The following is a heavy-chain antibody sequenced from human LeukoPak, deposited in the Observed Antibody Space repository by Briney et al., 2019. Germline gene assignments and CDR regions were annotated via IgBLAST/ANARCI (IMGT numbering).Heavy chain of an antibody. Sequence: PSETLSLTCAVYGGSFSGYYWSWIRQPPEMGLEWIGEINHSGSTNYNPSLKSRVTISVDTSKNQFSLKLRSVTAADTAVYYCARQGPRGRYYYDSSGYSGRYYYYYMNVWGKGTTVTISS. V-gene: IGHV4-34*01. CDR1: GGSFSGYY. D-gene: IGHD3-22*01. J-gene: IGHJ6*03. CDR3: ARQGPRGRYYYDSSGYSGRYYYYYMNV. CDR2: INHSGST.